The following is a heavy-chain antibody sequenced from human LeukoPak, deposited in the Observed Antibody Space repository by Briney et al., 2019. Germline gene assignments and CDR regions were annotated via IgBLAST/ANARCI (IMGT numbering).Heavy chain of an antibody. CDR3: AKDHLTPVTPTEY. Sequence: GGSLRLSCAASGFTFSSYAMSWVRQAPGKGLEWVSTLSASGFTTYYADSVKGRFTISRDNSKNTLYLQMNSLRAEDTAVYYCAKDHLTPVTPTEYWGQGTLVTVSS. CDR2: LSASGFTT. J-gene: IGHJ4*02. CDR1: GFTFSSYA. V-gene: IGHV3-23*01. D-gene: IGHD4-17*01.